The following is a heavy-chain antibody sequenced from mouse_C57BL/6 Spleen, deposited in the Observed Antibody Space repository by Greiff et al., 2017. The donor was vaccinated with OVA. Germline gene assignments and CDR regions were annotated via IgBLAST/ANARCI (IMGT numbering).Heavy chain of an antibody. V-gene: IGHV1-5*01. CDR1: GYTFTSYW. D-gene: IGHD2-1*01. Sequence: VQLQQSGTVLARPGASVEMSCKTSGYTFTSYWMHWVKQRPGQGLEWIGAIYPGNSDTSYNQKFKGKAKLTAVTSASTAYMELSSLTNEDSAVYYCTRIYYGNPYYFDYWGQGTTLTVSS. CDR3: TRIYYGNPYYFDY. J-gene: IGHJ2*01. CDR2: IYPGNSDT.